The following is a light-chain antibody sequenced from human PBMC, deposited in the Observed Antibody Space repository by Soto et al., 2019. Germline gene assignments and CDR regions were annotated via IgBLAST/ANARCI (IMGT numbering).Light chain of an antibody. V-gene: IGKV1-33*01. J-gene: IGKJ2*01. CDR2: DAS. CDR1: QDINNY. CDR3: QQYHTLPYT. Sequence: DIQMIQSPSSLSASIGDRVTIACQASQDINNYLHWYQQKPGKAPKILIYDASNLETGVPSRFSGSGSGTDFSFTISSLQPEDVATYYCQQYHTLPYTFGQGTKLEIK.